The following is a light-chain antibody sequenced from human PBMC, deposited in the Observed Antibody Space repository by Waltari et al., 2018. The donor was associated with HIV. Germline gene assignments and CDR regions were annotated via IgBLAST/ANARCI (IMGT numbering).Light chain of an antibody. CDR3: ASRDITGKLYVI. CDR1: SLRGYY. J-gene: IGLJ2*01. Sequence: SELTQDPAVSVALGQTVRVTCQGDSLRGYYATWYQRRPGQAPVPVIYDKNNRPSGIPERFSGSKSGNTASLTITGAQAEDEADYYCASRDITGKLYVIFGGGTKLTVL. CDR2: DKN. V-gene: IGLV3-19*01.